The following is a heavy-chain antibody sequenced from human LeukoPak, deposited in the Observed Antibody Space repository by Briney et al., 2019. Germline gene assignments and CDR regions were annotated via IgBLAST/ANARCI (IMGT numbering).Heavy chain of an antibody. CDR3: AKGDGYCSSTSCPTTVDAFDI. CDR2: ISWNGGSI. Sequence: GGSLRRSCAASGFTFDDYAMHWVREAPGKGLEWVSGISWNGGSIGYADSVKGRFTVSRDNAKNSLYLQMNSLRAEDTALYYCAKGDGYCSSTSCPTTVDAFDIWGQGTMVTVSS. CDR1: GFTFDDYA. V-gene: IGHV3-9*01. D-gene: IGHD2-2*01. J-gene: IGHJ3*02.